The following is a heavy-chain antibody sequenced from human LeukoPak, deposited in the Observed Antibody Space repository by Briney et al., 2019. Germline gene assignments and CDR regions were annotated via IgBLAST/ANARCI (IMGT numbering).Heavy chain of an antibody. CDR2: INHSGRT. Sequence: SETLSLTCAVYGGSFSGYYWSWIRQPPGKGLEWIGEINHSGRTNYNPSLKSRVTISVDTSKNQFSLKLSSVTAADTAVYYCARGPGIAVAVDYWGQGTLVTVSS. CDR1: GGSFSGYY. CDR3: ARGPGIAVAVDY. D-gene: IGHD6-19*01. V-gene: IGHV4-34*01. J-gene: IGHJ4*02.